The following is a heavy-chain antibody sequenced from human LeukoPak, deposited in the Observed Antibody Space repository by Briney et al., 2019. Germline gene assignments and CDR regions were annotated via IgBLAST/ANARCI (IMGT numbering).Heavy chain of an antibody. J-gene: IGHJ6*03. CDR2: IYSGGNT. V-gene: IGHV3-53*01. Sequence: PGGSLRLSCTVSGFTVSSNSMSWVRQAPGKGLEWVSFIYSGGNTHNSDSVKGRFTISRDNSKNTLYLQMNSLRAEDTAIYYCAKNGDRGAYCTGGTCCPYFYYYMDVWGKGTTVTI. CDR3: AKNGDRGAYCTGGTCCPYFYYYMDV. D-gene: IGHD2-15*01. CDR1: GFTVSSNS.